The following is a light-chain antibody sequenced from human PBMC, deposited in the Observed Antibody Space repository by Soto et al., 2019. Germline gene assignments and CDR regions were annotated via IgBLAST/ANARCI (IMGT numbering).Light chain of an antibody. V-gene: IGKV3-20*01. CDR2: GAS. CDR3: HHYGRSPPYT. CDR1: EIKTNND. Sequence: EILLMQSPDILSLSPGEGAPASCRPSEIKTNNDLAWYQQKPAQAPRLLLYGASTRPTGITDRFSCRGSGTDFTLNIDRLEPEDCAVYFCHHYGRSPPYTFGQGTKLDIK. J-gene: IGKJ2*01.